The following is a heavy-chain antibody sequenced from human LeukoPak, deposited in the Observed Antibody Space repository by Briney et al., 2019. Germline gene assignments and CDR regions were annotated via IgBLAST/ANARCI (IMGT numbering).Heavy chain of an antibody. CDR3: ARAAGYYYDSSGYPDFDY. CDR2: ISAYNGNT. CDR1: GYTFTSYG. D-gene: IGHD3-22*01. V-gene: IGHV1-18*01. J-gene: IGHJ4*02. Sequence: ASVKVSCKASGYTFTSYGISWVRQAPGQGLEWMVWISAYNGNTNYAQKLQGRVTMTTDTSTSTAYMELRSLRSDDTAVYYCARAAGYYYDSSGYPDFDYWGQGTLVTVSS.